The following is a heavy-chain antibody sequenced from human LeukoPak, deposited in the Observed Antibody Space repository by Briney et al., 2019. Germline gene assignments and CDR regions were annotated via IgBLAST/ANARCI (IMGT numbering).Heavy chain of an antibody. J-gene: IGHJ4*01. CDR1: GFSISGYW. Sequence: GGSLRLSCAASGFSISGYWIHWVPQAAGGGVVCVSSMNGGGATRNYADSVKARFTISSDNVDNTMHLQMNSLRVEDTAVYYCIREVQVRASASLGLWGQGTLVTVSS. V-gene: IGHV3-74*01. CDR2: MNGGGATR. D-gene: IGHD3-16*01. CDR3: IREVQVRASASLGL.